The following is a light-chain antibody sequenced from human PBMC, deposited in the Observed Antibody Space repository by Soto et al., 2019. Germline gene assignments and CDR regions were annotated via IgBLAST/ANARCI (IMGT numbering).Light chain of an antibody. CDR1: SXDIGAFNY. Sequence: QSALTQPASVSGSPGQSITISCTGSSXDIGAFNYVAWYQQHPGKAPKLIIHGVTNRPSGVSSRFSGSKSDYTASLTISGLQAEDEADYYCSSYTTAFFYVFGTGTKV. CDR3: SSYTTAFFYV. CDR2: GVT. V-gene: IGLV2-14*01. J-gene: IGLJ1*01.